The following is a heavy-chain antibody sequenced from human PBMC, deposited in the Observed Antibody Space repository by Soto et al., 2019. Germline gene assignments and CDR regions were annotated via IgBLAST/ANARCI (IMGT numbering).Heavy chain of an antibody. CDR1: GFTFSSYA. V-gene: IGHV3-30-3*01. Sequence: GGSLRLSCAASGFTFSSYAMHWVRQAPGKGLEWVAVISYDGSNKYYADSVKGRFTISRDNSKNTLYLQMNSLRAEDTAVYYCARGPPRRGYCSSTSCSGLNFDYWGQGTLVTVSS. D-gene: IGHD2-2*01. CDR2: ISYDGSNK. CDR3: ARGPPRRGYCSSTSCSGLNFDY. J-gene: IGHJ4*02.